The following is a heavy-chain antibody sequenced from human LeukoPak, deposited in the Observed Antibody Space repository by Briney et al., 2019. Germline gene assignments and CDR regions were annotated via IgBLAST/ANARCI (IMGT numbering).Heavy chain of an antibody. CDR1: GDSISGYY. CDR2: ISYSGST. CDR3: ARDRGSAGGFDY. V-gene: IGHV4-59*01. D-gene: IGHD6-13*01. Sequence: SETLSLTCTVSGDSISGYYWSWIREPPGKGLEWIAYISYSGSTNYNPSLKNRVTISRDTSKNQLSLRLSSVTAADTAVYYCARDRGSAGGFDYWGQGTLVTVSS. J-gene: IGHJ4*02.